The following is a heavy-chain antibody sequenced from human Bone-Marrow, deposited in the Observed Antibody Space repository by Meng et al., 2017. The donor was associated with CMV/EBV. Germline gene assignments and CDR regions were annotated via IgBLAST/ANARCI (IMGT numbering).Heavy chain of an antibody. CDR3: ATYKQELDDRLQSFDY. CDR1: GYNFGELS. J-gene: IGHJ4*02. D-gene: IGHD6-13*01. V-gene: IGHV1-24*01. CDR2: FDPENGET. Sequence: ASVKVSCKVSGYNFGELSIHWVRQAPGKGLEWMIGFDPENGETVYAQKFRGRMTMTEDSSTDTAYMELSRLRSEDTAVYYCATYKQELDDRLQSFDYWGQGTRVTGSS.